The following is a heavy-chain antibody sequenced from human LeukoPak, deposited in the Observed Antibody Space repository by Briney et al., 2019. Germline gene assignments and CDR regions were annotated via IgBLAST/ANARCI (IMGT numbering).Heavy chain of an antibody. D-gene: IGHD3-16*01. Sequence: SQTRSLTSTVAGGSISSGGYYWNWIRQHPGKGLEGIGYIYYSGSTYYNPSLKRRVTISVDTSKNQFSLKLSSVTAADTAVYYCARDRLRLGGLDPWGQGTLVSVSS. CDR3: ARDRLRLGGLDP. CDR1: GGSISSGGYY. J-gene: IGHJ5*02. CDR2: IYYSGST. V-gene: IGHV4-31*03.